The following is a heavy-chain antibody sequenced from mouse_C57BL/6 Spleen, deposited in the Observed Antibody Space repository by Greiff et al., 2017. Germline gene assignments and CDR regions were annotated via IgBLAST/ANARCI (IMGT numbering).Heavy chain of an antibody. V-gene: IGHV3-1*01. CDR3: ARGRGNAMDY. Sequence: VQLKESGPGMVKPSQSLPLTCTVTGYSITSGYDWHWIRHFPGNKLEWMGYISYSGSTNYNPSIKSRISITHDTSKNHFFLKLNSVTTEDTATYYCARGRGNAMDYWGQGTSVTVSA. CDR1: GYSITSGYD. CDR2: ISYSGST. J-gene: IGHJ4*01.